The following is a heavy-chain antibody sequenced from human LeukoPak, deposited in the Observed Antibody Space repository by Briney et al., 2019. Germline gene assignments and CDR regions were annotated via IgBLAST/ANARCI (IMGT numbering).Heavy chain of an antibody. J-gene: IGHJ4*02. CDR3: AGVSSGWYLVY. CDR2: IYYSGST. CDR1: GGSISSSSYY. Sequence: SETLSLTCTVSGGSISSSSYYWGWIRQPPGKGLEWIGSIYYSGSTYYNPSLKSRVTISVDTSKNQFSLKLSSVTAADTAVYYCAGVSSGWYLVYWGQGTLVTVSS. D-gene: IGHD6-19*01. V-gene: IGHV4-39*07.